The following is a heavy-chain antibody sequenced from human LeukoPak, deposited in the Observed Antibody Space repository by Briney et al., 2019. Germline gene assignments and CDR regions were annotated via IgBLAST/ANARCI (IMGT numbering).Heavy chain of an antibody. D-gene: IGHD1-26*01. J-gene: IGHJ4*02. V-gene: IGHV4-39*01. CDR1: GASISGSGYY. CDR3: AKSGGYGLIDY. CDR2: IYPSGST. Sequence: SETLSLTCTVSGASISGSGYYWGWIRQPPGKGLEWIGSIYPSGSTYYNASLQSRVTISIETSKNQISLRLNSVTAADTAMYYCAKSGGYGLIDYWGQGTLVTVSS.